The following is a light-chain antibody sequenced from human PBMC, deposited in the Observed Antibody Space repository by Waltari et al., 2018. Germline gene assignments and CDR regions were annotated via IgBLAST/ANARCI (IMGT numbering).Light chain of an antibody. J-gene: IGKJ4*01. CDR1: QTIVRS. V-gene: IGKV1-39*01. CDR3: QHSFTTPT. Sequence: DIQLTQSPSSLSASVGERVTITCRASQTIVRSLNWYQQQPGKATKLLIYAASNLQSGVPSPFRGSGSCTDFTLTISSLQPEDFATYYCQHSFTTPTFGGGTTVDIK. CDR2: AAS.